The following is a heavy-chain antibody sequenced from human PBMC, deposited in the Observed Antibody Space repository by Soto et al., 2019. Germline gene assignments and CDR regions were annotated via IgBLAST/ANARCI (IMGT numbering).Heavy chain of an antibody. Sequence: RGSMRLSCPAPGCPFDTYWLSWVGQAPVKGLEWVDNTNQGGLEKYYVDSVKGRFPISRDDGRNLLYLQMNSLRAEDTVVYYCVIMGYCTDGSCYGVSVDCDSGGQGA. J-gene: IGHJ4*02. V-gene: IGHV3-7*01. CDR3: VIMGYCTDGSCYGVSVDCDS. CDR1: GCPFDTYW. CDR2: TNQGGLEK. D-gene: IGHD2-15*01.